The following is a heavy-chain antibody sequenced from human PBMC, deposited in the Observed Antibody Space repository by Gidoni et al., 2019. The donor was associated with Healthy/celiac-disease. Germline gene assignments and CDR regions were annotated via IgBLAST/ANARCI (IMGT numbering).Heavy chain of an antibody. J-gene: IGHJ4*02. CDR3: ARGRGKAGELSSFDY. V-gene: IGHV4-34*01. Sequence: QVQLQQWGAGLLKPSETLSLTCAVYGGSFSGYYWSWIRLPPGKGLEWIGEINHSGSTNYHPSLKSRVTISVDTSKNQFSLKLSSVTAADTAVYYCARGRGKAGELSSFDYWGQGTLVTVSS. CDR2: INHSGST. D-gene: IGHD3-16*02. CDR1: GGSFSGYY.